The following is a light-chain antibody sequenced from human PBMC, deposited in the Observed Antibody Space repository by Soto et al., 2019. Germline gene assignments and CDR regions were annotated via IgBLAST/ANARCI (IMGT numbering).Light chain of an antibody. CDR2: AVS. CDR1: QTINNY. V-gene: IGKV1-39*01. J-gene: IGKJ2*01. CDR3: SRSYSTPYT. Sequence: DIPMTQSPSSLSASVGDRVTITCPASQTINNYLSWYQQKRGKAPNLLIDAVSSLQSGVPARFSGSRSGTDFTRTSRSLQPEDFATYCCSRSYSTPYTFGQGTKLGIK.